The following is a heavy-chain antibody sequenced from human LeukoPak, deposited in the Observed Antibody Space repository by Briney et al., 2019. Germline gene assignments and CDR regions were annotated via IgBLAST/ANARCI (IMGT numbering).Heavy chain of an antibody. V-gene: IGHV3-66*01. CDR1: GLTVSSYY. J-gene: IGHJ5*02. CDR2: IYRDGPT. Sequence: PGGSLRLSCAASGLTVSSYYMSWVRQAPGKGLEWVSVIYRDGPTYYADSVKGRFTISRDNPRNTLFLQMNSLRAEDTAVYYCARDSYVDSEAVRWFDPWGQGTLVTVSS. D-gene: IGHD4-17*01. CDR3: ARDSYVDSEAVRWFDP.